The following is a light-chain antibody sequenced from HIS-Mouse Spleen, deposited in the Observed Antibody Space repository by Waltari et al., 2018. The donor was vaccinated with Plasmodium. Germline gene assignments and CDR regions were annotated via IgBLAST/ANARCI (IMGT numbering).Light chain of an antibody. CDR2: EVS. J-gene: IGLJ1*01. CDR3: SSYAGSNNYV. CDR1: SRDGGGYNY. Sequence: QSALTQPPSASGSPGQSVTISCTGTSRDGGGYNYVAWYQQHPGTAPKLMIYEVSKRPSGVPDRFSGSKSGNTASLTVSGLQAEDEADYYCSSYAGSNNYVFGTGTKVTVL. V-gene: IGLV2-8*01.